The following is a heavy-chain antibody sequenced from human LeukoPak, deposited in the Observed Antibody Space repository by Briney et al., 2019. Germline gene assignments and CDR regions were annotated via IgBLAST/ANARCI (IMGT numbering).Heavy chain of an antibody. J-gene: IGHJ4*02. CDR1: GGSFSGYY. Sequence: SETLSLTCAVYGGSFSGYYWSWICQPPGKGLEWIGEINHSGSTNYNPSLKSRVTISVDTSKNQFSLKLSSVTAADTAVYYCASGRPLGYWGQGTLVTVSS. D-gene: IGHD3-16*01. V-gene: IGHV4-34*01. CDR2: INHSGST. CDR3: ASGRPLGY.